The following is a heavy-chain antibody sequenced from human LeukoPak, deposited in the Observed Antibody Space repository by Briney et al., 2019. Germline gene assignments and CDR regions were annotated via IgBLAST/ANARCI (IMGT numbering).Heavy chain of an antibody. V-gene: IGHV3-21*01. CDR3: ARGIYDSSAWPY. CDR2: ISSSSSYI. Sequence: GGSLRLSCAASGFTFSSYSMNWVRQAPGKGLEWVSSISSSSSYIYYADSVEGRFTISRDNAKNSLYLQMNSLRAEDTAVYYCARGIYDSSAWPYWGQGTLVTVSS. D-gene: IGHD3-22*01. J-gene: IGHJ4*02. CDR1: GFTFSSYS.